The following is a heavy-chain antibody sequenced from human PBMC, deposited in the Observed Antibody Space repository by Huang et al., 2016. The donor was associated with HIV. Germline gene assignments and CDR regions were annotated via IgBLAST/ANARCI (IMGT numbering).Heavy chain of an antibody. CDR1: GDTLTSYW. V-gene: IGHV5-51*03. D-gene: IGHD3-22*01. Sequence: DVQLVQSGAEVTGQGESLKISCYTSGDTLTSYWIGWVRQMLGKGLDWMGFIYPGDPASGYIPSFQGRVSISAHKSSNTAYLHWSSLGASDTSICYFERLGFDSNTWIFDSWGQGTLVTVSS. CDR3: ERLGFDSNTWIFDS. CDR2: IYPGDPAS. J-gene: IGHJ4*02.